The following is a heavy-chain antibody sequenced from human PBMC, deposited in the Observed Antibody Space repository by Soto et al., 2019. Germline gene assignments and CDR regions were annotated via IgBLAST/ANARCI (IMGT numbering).Heavy chain of an antibody. CDR1: GAYISNSY. CDR2: IYYSGST. Sequence: SETLSLTCTVSGAYISNSYWSWIRQPPGKGLEWIGHIYYSGSTKYNPSLESRVTISVDTSKDQFSLKLSSVTAADTAVYYCAVSRDGYSMDVWGQGTTVTVSS. V-gene: IGHV4-59*12. D-gene: IGHD2-2*01. CDR3: AVSRDGYSMDV. J-gene: IGHJ6*02.